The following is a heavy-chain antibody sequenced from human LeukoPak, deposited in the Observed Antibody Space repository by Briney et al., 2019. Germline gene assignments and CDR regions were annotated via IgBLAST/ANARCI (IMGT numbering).Heavy chain of an antibody. CDR1: GYTFTNYY. D-gene: IGHD3-9*01. V-gene: IGHV1-46*01. CDR3: ARGLRYFDWTQYYLDY. J-gene: IGHJ4*02. Sequence: ASVKVSCKASGYTFTNYYLHWVRQAPGQGLEWMGIISPRGGSTTYAQKFQGRVTMTWDTSTSTVYMALTSLRSEDTAVYYCARGLRYFDWTQYYLDYWGQGILVTVSS. CDR2: ISPRGGST.